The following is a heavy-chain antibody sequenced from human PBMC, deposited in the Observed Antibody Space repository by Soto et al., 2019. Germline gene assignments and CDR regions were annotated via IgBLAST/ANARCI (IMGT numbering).Heavy chain of an antibody. CDR3: ARGQQVILRYYYALDV. Sequence: EVQLVETGGGLIQPGGSLRLSCAVSGFTVSTNYMSWVRQAPGKGLEWVSVIYYDDGSTYYADSVKGRFSISRDSSRNTLYLQMNSLRAEDTAVYYCARGQQVILRYYYALDVWGQGTTVTVSS. D-gene: IGHD6-13*01. J-gene: IGHJ6*02. CDR2: IYYDDGST. CDR1: GFTVSTNY. V-gene: IGHV3-53*02.